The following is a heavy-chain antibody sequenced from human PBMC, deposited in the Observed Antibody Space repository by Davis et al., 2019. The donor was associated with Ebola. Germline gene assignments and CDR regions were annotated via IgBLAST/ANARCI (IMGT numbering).Heavy chain of an antibody. V-gene: IGHV1-69*13. D-gene: IGHD2-2*01. J-gene: IGHJ6*02. Sequence: AASVKVSCKASGGTFSSYAISWVRQAPGQGLEWMGGIIPIFGTANYAQKFQGRVTITADESTSTAYMELSSLRSEDTAVYYCAREGYCSSTSCFPYYYYYGMDVWGQGTTVTVSS. CDR2: IIPIFGTA. CDR1: GGTFSSYA. CDR3: AREGYCSSTSCFPYYYYYGMDV.